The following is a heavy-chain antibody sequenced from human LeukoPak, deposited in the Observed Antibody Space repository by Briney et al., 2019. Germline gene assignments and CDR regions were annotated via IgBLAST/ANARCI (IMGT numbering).Heavy chain of an antibody. CDR1: GDSISRGYYY. Sequence: SETLTLTCTVSGDSISRGYYYWLWLRQPPGKGLEWIGNIYYRGSTYCNPSLKSRVIISVDTSKNQFSLKLSSDTASDTAVYCCVISSRMATSHFDYWGQGTLVTVSS. CDR3: VISSRMATSHFDY. V-gene: IGHV4-39*01. CDR2: IYYRGST. D-gene: IGHD5-24*01. J-gene: IGHJ4*02.